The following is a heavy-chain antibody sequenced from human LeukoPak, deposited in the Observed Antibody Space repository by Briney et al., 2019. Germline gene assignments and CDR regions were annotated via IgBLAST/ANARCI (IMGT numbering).Heavy chain of an antibody. V-gene: IGHV1-8*01. CDR1: GYTFTSYD. CDR2: MNPNSGNT. J-gene: IGHJ4*02. CDR3: ASRSISDSSSWTLFDY. D-gene: IGHD6-13*01. Sequence: ASVKVSCKASGYTFTSYDINWVRQATGQGLEWMGWMNPNSGNTGYAQKFQGRVTMTRNTSISTAYMELSSLRSEDTAVYYCASRSISDSSSWTLFDYWGQGTLVTVSS.